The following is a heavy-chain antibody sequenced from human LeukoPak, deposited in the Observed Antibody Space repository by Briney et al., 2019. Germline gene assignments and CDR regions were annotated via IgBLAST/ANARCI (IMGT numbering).Heavy chain of an antibody. V-gene: IGHV4-4*02. CDR1: GGSISSGNW. J-gene: IGHJ5*02. CDR2: IYHSGST. CDR3: ARKISAAGSRWFDP. Sequence: PSETLSLTCAFSGGSISSGNWWSWVRQPPGKGLEWIGEIYHSGSTNYNPSLKSRVTISVDKSKNQFSLKLSSMTAADTAVYYCARKISAAGSRWFDPWGQGTLVTVSS. D-gene: IGHD6-13*01.